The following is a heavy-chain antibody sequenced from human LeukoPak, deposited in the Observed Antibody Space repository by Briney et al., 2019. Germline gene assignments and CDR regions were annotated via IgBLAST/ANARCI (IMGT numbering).Heavy chain of an antibody. J-gene: IGHJ5*02. Sequence: ASVKVSCKASGFTFTSSAMQWVRQARGQRLEWIGWINPNTGGTNYAQKFQGRVTMTKDTSTNAAYMELNKLTSDDTAVYYCGRGNKSFDPWGQGTLVTVSS. CDR3: GRGNKSFDP. V-gene: IGHV1-2*02. CDR2: INPNTGGT. CDR1: GFTFTSSA.